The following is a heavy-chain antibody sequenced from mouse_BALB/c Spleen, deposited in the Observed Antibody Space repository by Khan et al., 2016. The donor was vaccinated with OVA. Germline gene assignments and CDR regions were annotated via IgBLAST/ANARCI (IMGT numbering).Heavy chain of an antibody. J-gene: IGHJ4*01. Sequence: DLVKPGASVKLSCKASGYTFTSYWINWIKQRPGQGLEWIGRIGPGSSNAYYNDMFKDKATLTVDTSSNTAYIKLRSLSSEDSAVYFCARENYYSRSGYAMDYGGQGTSVTVSA. V-gene: IGHV1S41*01. D-gene: IGHD1-1*01. CDR1: GYTFTSYW. CDR3: ARENYYSRSGYAMDY. CDR2: IGPGSSNA.